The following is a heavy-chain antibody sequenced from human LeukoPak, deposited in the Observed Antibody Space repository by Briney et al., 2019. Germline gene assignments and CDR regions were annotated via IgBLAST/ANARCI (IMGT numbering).Heavy chain of an antibody. D-gene: IGHD6-13*01. Sequence: ASETLSLTCTVSGGSISSYYWSWIRQPPGKGLEWIGYIYYSGSTNYNPSLKSRVTISVDTSKNQFSLKLSSVTAADTAVYYCARDGIAAAGTQAFDIWGQGTMVTVSS. CDR1: GGSISSYY. CDR3: ARDGIAAAGTQAFDI. V-gene: IGHV4-59*01. J-gene: IGHJ3*02. CDR2: IYYSGST.